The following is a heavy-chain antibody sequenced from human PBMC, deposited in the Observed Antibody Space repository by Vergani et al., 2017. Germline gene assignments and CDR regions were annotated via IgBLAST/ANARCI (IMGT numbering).Heavy chain of an antibody. J-gene: IGHJ6*03. CDR3: ARGRYYYDSSGYYGVRYYYYYMDV. CDR2: INHSGST. V-gene: IGHV4-34*01. CDR1: GGSFSGYY. Sequence: QVQLQQWGAGLLKPSETLSLTCAVYGGSFSGYYWSWIRQPPGKGLEWIGEINHSGSTNYNPSLKSRVTISVDTSKNQFSLKLSSVTAADTAVYYCARGRYYYDSSGYYGVRYYYYYMDVWGKGTTVTVSS. D-gene: IGHD3-22*01.